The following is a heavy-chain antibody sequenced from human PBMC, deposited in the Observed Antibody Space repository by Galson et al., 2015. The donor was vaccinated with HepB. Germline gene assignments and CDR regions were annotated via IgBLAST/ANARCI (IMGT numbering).Heavy chain of an antibody. CDR2: IDPDGSGK. CDR1: GFTFSRHY. D-gene: IGHD3-3*01. J-gene: IGHJ4*02. CDR3: AKEEWFRGDY. Sequence: SLRLSCAASGFTFSRHYMTWVRQAPGKGLECVGKIDPDGSGKSYVGSVRGRFTLSRDNTKNSLYLQMNSLRAEDTAVYYCAKEEWFRGDYWGQGALVTVSS. V-gene: IGHV3-7*03.